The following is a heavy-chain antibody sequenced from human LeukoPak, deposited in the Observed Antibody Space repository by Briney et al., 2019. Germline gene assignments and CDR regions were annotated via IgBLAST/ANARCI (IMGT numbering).Heavy chain of an antibody. Sequence: GGSLRLSCAASGFTFSDHAMHWVRQAPGKGLEWVSAVGIAADTFYPGSVKGRFTISRENAKNSLYLQMNSLRVEDTAVYYCVRQKKSHGNFDYWGQGTLVTVSS. CDR3: VRQKKSHGNFDY. J-gene: IGHJ4*02. CDR1: GFTFSDHA. V-gene: IGHV3-13*01. D-gene: IGHD1-26*01. CDR2: VGIAADT.